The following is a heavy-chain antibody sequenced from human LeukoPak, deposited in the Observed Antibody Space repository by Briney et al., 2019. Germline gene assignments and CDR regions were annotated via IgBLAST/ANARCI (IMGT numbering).Heavy chain of an antibody. CDR1: GGSFSGYY. CDR2: INHSGST. D-gene: IGHD3-3*01. Sequence: SETLSLTCAVYGGSFSGYYWSWIRQPPGKGLEWIGEINHSGSTNYNPSLKSRVTISVDTSKNQFSLRLSSVTAADTAVYYCARGAAVGFLEWLGYYYMDVWGKGTTVTVSS. CDR3: ARGAAVGFLEWLGYYYMDV. J-gene: IGHJ6*03. V-gene: IGHV4-34*01.